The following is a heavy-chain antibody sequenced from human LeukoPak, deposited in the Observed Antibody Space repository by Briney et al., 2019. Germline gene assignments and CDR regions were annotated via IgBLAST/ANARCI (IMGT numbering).Heavy chain of an antibody. Sequence: GGYLRCYCTASGFTFSSYARMRVRPGPGMGPEWFSSIRDGGTSEFYADSVKGRFKISRDHAKDTLYLQMNSLRAEDTAVYYCARDQNGDYIGAFDMWGPGTMVTVSS. J-gene: IGHJ3*02. CDR3: ARDQNGDYIGAFDM. V-gene: IGHV3-23*01. CDR1: GFTFSSYA. D-gene: IGHD4-17*01. CDR2: IRDGGTSE.